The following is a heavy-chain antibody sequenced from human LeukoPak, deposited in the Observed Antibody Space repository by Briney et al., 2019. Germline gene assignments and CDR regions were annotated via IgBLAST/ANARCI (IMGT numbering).Heavy chain of an antibody. Sequence: PSQTLSLTCAVSGGSISSGGYSWSWIRQPPGKGLEWIGYIYHSGSTYYNPSLKSRVTISVDRSKNQFSLKLSSVTAADTAVYYCARDQRGWDDYYFDYWGQGTLVTVSS. V-gene: IGHV4-30-2*01. J-gene: IGHJ4*02. CDR3: ARDQRGWDDYYFDY. CDR2: IYHSGST. CDR1: GGSISSGGYS. D-gene: IGHD1-1*01.